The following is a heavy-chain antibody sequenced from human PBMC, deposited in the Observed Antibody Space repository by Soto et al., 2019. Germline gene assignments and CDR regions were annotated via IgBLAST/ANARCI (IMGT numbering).Heavy chain of an antibody. J-gene: IGHJ4*02. CDR2: INAPGSPT. D-gene: IGHD3-3*01. CDR3: AKGRHPDGIWIFDS. Sequence: GGSLRLSCAASGFTFSTYTLNWGRQAPGKGLEWVSGINAPGSPTYYAASVKGRFTVSKDNSKKKLFLQMNSLRDEDTAVYYCAKGRHPDGIWIFDSWGPGTLVTGSS. V-gene: IGHV3-23*01. CDR1: GFTFSTYT.